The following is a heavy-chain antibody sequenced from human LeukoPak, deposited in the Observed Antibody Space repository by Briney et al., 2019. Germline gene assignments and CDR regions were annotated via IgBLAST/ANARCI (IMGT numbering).Heavy chain of an antibody. CDR1: GFTFTNAW. V-gene: IGHV3-15*01. CDR2: IKSKTDGGTT. CDR3: TTETNWYFDL. Sequence: PGGSLGLSCAASGFTFTNAWRSWVRQAPGKGLEWIGRIKSKTDGGTTDYAAPVKGRFTISRDDSENTLYLQMNSLKTEDTAVYFCTTETNWYFDLWGRGTLVTVSS. D-gene: IGHD1-1*01. J-gene: IGHJ2*01.